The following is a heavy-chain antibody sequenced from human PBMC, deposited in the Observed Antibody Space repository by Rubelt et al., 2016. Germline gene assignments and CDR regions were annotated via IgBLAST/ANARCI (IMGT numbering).Heavy chain of an antibody. CDR1: GFTVSRNY. D-gene: IGHD5-18*01. CDR2: IYSGGTT. J-gene: IGHJ4*02. Sequence: EVQLVESGGGLVQPGGSLRLSCAASGFTVSRNYMSWVRQAPGKRLEWVSVIYSGGTTYHADSVKGRFTISRDNSKNTLYLQMNSLRAEDTAVYYCARGYSYAYDYWGQGTLVTVSS. V-gene: IGHV3-53*01. CDR3: ARGYSYAYDY.